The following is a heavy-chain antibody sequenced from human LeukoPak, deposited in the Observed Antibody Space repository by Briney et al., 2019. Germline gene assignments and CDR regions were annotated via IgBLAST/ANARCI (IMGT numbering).Heavy chain of an antibody. J-gene: IGHJ4*02. CDR3: ARDRGSSALYFDY. CDR2: IKQDGSEK. CDR1: GFTFSSYW. Sequence: GGSLRLSCAASGFTFSSYWMSWVRQAPGKGLEWVANIKQDGSEKYYVDSVKGRFTISRDNAKNSLYLQMNSLRAEDTAVYYCARDRGSSALYFDYWGQGTLVTVSS. V-gene: IGHV3-7*03. D-gene: IGHD3-10*01.